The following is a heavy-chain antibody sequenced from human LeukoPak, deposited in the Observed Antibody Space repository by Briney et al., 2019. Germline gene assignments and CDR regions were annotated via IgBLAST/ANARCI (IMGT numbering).Heavy chain of an antibody. Sequence: SVTVSFKSSGGTFSSYAFSWARQAPGQGLEWMGGIIPIFGTANYAQKFQGRVTITTDESTSTAHMELSSLRSEDTAVYYCAREGDSSGYYLNWFDPWGQGTLVTVSS. J-gene: IGHJ5*02. CDR3: AREGDSSGYYLNWFDP. D-gene: IGHD3-22*01. V-gene: IGHV1-69*05. CDR1: GGTFSSYA. CDR2: IIPIFGTA.